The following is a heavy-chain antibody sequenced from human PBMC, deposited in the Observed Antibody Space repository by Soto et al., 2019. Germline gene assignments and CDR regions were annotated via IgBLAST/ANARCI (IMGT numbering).Heavy chain of an antibody. CDR3: ATQRSEWELSFDY. CDR1: GYTFTGYY. J-gene: IGHJ4*02. CDR2: INPNSGGT. V-gene: IGHV1-2*04. D-gene: IGHD1-26*01. Sequence: QVQLVQSGAEVKKPGASVKVSCKASGYTFTGYYMHWVRQAPGQGLEWMGWINPNSGGTNYAQKFEGWVTMTRDTSISTAYMELSRLRSDDTAVYYCATQRSEWELSFDYWGQGTLVTVSS.